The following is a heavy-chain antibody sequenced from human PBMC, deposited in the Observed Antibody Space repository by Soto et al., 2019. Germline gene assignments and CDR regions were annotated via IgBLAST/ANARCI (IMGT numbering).Heavy chain of an antibody. CDR3: AREYYGLLTGYYTDY. V-gene: IGHV3-74*01. D-gene: IGHD3-9*01. CDR2: ISGDGVTT. Sequence: DVQLVESGGDLVQRGGSLRLSCAASGFPFSSYWMHWVRHTPGKGLDWVARISGDGVTTYYADSVTGRFPVSRDNAKNTLSLQISGLRAEDTAVYYCAREYYGLLTGYYTDYWGQGTLVSVSS. J-gene: IGHJ4*02. CDR1: GFPFSSYW.